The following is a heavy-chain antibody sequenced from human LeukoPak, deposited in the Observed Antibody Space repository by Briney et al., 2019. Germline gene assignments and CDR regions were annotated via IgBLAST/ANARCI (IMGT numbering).Heavy chain of an antibody. D-gene: IGHD3-16*01. CDR1: GFTFSDYE. CDR2: ISSSGSTI. V-gene: IGHV3-48*03. CDR3: ASLIRLFNY. J-gene: IGHJ4*02. Sequence: GGSLRLSCVASGFTFSDYEMNWVRQTPEKGLEWVSYISSSGSTIYYADSVRGRFTISRDNAKKSLYLQIHSLRADDTAVYYCASLIRLFNYWGQGTLVTVSS.